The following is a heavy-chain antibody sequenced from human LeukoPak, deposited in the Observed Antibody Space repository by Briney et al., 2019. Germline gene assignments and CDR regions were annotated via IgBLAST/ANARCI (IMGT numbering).Heavy chain of an antibody. CDR3: ASLHDIVVVPPATIDY. CDR1: GFTFSSYS. D-gene: IGHD2-2*01. CDR2: ISSTSDYI. V-gene: IGHV3-21*01. Sequence: GGALRLSCAASGFTFSSYSMNWVRQAPGKGLEWVSLISSTSDYIYYADSVKGRFTISRDNAKNSLYLQMNSLRAEDTAVYYCASLHDIVVVPPATIDYWGQGTLVTVSS. J-gene: IGHJ4*02.